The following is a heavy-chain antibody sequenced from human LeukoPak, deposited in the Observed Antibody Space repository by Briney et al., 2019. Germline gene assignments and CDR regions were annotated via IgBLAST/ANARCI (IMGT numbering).Heavy chain of an antibody. V-gene: IGHV3-33*06. CDR3: AKNPRSYDSSGYYYPDP. Sequence: PGRSLRLSCAASGFTFSSYGMHWVRQAPGKGLEWVAVIWYDGSNKYYAGSVKGRFTISRDNSKNTLYLQMNSPRAEDTAVYYCAKNPRSYDSSGYYYPDPWGQGTLVTVSS. CDR2: IWYDGSNK. D-gene: IGHD3-22*01. J-gene: IGHJ5*02. CDR1: GFTFSSYG.